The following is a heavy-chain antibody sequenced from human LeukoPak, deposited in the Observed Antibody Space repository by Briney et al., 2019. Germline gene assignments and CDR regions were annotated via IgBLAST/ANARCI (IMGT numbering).Heavy chain of an antibody. CDR1: GGSISSSPYY. Sequence: PSETLSLTCTVSGGSISSSPYYWGWIRQPPGKGLEWIGSIYYSGTTHYHPSLESRVTISVDTSKNQFSLKLASVTAADTAIYYCAKGAGGFSYYNWFDPWGQGTLVTVSS. CDR2: IYYSGTT. J-gene: IGHJ5*02. CDR3: AKGAGGFSYYNWFDP. V-gene: IGHV4-39*07. D-gene: IGHD5-18*01.